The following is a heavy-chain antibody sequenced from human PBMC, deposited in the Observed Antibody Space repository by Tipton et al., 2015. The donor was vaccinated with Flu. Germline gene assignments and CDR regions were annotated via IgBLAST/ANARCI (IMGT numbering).Heavy chain of an antibody. CDR1: EFTFSSYW. CDR3: ARVSPGVESWFDP. Sequence: SLRLSCAASEFTFSSYWMSWVRQAPGKGLEWVANIKQDGSEKYYVDSVKGRFTISRDNAENSLYLQMNSLRAEDTAVYFCARVSPGVESWFDPWGQGTLVTVSS. D-gene: IGHD3-3*01. J-gene: IGHJ5*02. CDR2: IKQDGSEK. V-gene: IGHV3-7*01.